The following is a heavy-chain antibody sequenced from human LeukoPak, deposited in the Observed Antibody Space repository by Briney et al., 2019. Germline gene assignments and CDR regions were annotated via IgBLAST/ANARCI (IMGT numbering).Heavy chain of an antibody. CDR1: GYIFTKYV. CDR3: ARDDCGDTCYPGGY. D-gene: IGHD2-21*01. J-gene: IGHJ4*02. Sequence: ASVKVSFKASGYIFTKYVVHWVRQAPGQRPEWMGWIKAGNGDTKYSQNFQDRLTITGDTSASTVYMELSSLTSEDTALYYCARDDCGDTCYPGGYWGQGTLVTVSS. V-gene: IGHV1-3*01. CDR2: IKAGNGDT.